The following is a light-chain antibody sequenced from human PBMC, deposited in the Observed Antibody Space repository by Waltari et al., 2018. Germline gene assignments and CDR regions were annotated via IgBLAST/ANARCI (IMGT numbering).Light chain of an antibody. Sequence: SSVLTQPPSVSVAPGQTATITCGGNNIGSTSVPWYQQKPGQAPVLVVYDDDVRPPGIPERISGSNSANTASLTINRVEVGDEAAYFCQVWDNYADLVIFGGGTKLTVL. CDR2: DDD. V-gene: IGLV3-21*02. CDR1: NIGSTS. CDR3: QVWDNYADLVI. J-gene: IGLJ2*01.